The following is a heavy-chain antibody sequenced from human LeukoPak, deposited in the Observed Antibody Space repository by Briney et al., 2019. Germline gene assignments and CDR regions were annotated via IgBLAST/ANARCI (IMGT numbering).Heavy chain of an antibody. CDR1: EFTFSTYA. Sequence: GGSLRLSCAASEFTFSTYAMSWVRQAPGEGLEWVSAISSSGGTIYYADSVKGRFTISRDNSKSTLFLQMNSLRAEDTAVYYCANRSPSKAFDIWGQGTMVTVSS. V-gene: IGHV3-23*01. CDR2: ISSSGGTI. CDR3: ANRSPSKAFDI. J-gene: IGHJ3*02.